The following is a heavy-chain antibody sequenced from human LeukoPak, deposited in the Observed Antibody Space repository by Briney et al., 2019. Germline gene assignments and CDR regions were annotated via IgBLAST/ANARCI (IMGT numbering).Heavy chain of an antibody. CDR3: ARAGSSYYYYYYMDV. CDR2: IYYSGST. CDR1: GGSISSYY. V-gene: IGHV4-59*01. D-gene: IGHD6-6*01. J-gene: IGHJ6*03. Sequence: SSETLSLTCTVSGGSISSYYWSWIRQPAGKGLEWIGYIYYSGSTNYNPSLKSRVTISVDTSKNQFSLKLSSVTAADTAVYYCARAGSSYYYYYYMDVWGKGTTVTVSS.